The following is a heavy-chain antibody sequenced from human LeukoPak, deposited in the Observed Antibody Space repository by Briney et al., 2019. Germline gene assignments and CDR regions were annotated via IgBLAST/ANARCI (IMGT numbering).Heavy chain of an antibody. CDR2: IIPIFGTA. D-gene: IGHD3-10*01. CDR1: GGTFSSYA. V-gene: IGHV1-69*13. J-gene: IGHJ4*02. Sequence: GASVKVSCKASGGTFSSYAISWVRQAPGQGLEWMGGIIPIFGTANYAQKFQGRVTITADESTSTAYMELSSLRSEGTAVYYCAKSQRIYKGLLWFGEFTSLDYWGQGTLVTVSS. CDR3: AKSQRIYKGLLWFGEFTSLDY.